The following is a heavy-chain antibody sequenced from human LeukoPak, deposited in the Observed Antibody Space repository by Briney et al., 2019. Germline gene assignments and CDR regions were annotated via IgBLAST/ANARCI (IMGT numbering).Heavy chain of an antibody. D-gene: IGHD1-26*01. Sequence: ASVKVSCKTSGYTFTGYYIHWVRQAPGQGLEWMGWINPISGGTNYAQKFQDRVTMTRATPISTAYMELSRLRSDDTAIYYCARDREHYFDYWGQGTLVTVSS. V-gene: IGHV1-2*02. CDR2: INPISGGT. CDR3: ARDREHYFDY. CDR1: GYTFTGYY. J-gene: IGHJ4*02.